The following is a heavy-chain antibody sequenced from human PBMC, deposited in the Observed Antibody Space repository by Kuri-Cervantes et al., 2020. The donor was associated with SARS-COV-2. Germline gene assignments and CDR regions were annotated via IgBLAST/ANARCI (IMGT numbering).Heavy chain of an antibody. V-gene: IGHV1-2*06. CDR3: ERALRERAGKNYYGMDA. J-gene: IGHJ6*02. Sequence: ASVKVSCKASGYTFTGYYMHWVRQAPGQGLEWMGRINPNSGGTNYAQKFQGRVTMTRDTSISTAYMELSRLRSDDTAVHYCERALRERAGKNYYGMDAWGQGTTVTVSS. D-gene: IGHD6-19*01. CDR1: GYTFTGYY. CDR2: INPNSGGT.